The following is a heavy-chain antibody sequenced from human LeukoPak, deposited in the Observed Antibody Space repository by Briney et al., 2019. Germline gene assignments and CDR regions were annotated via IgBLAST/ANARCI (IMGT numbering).Heavy chain of an antibody. CDR3: ARGVHKFYYDSSDYQPFAFDI. D-gene: IGHD3-22*01. J-gene: IGHJ3*02. CDR1: GYIFTSYF. V-gene: IGHV1-46*01. Sequence: ASVKVSCKASGYIFTSYFLYWVRQAPGQGLEWMGLINPSGGSTRYAQKFQGRVTVTRDTSTSTIYMELSSLRSEDTAVYYCARGVHKFYYDSSDYQPFAFDIWGQGTMVTISS. CDR2: INPSGGST.